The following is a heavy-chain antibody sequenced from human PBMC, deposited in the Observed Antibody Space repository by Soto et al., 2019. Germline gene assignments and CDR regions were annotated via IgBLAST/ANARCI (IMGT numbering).Heavy chain of an antibody. D-gene: IGHD1-20*01. V-gene: IGHV3-23*01. CDR2: TGATGRTT. Sequence: GGSLRLSCAASGFTFNIYAMTWVRQAPGKGLEWVSTTGATGRTTYYSDSVKGRFTVSRDNSKNTLDLQMSNLRAEDTAVYYCATVHNTSRSFDYWGQGTRVTVSS. CDR1: GFTFNIYA. J-gene: IGHJ4*02. CDR3: ATVHNTSRSFDY.